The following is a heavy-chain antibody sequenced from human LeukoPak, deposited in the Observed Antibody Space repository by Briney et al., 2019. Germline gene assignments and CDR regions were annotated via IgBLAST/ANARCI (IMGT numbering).Heavy chain of an antibody. Sequence: PGGSLRLSCAASGFTFSSYSMNWVRQAPGKGLEWVSSISSSSSYTYYADSVKGRFTNSRDNAKNSLYLQMNSLRAEDTAVYYCAREAFIVGGSFDYWGQGTLVTVSS. CDR1: GFTFSSYS. CDR3: AREAFIVGGSFDY. CDR2: ISSSSSYT. V-gene: IGHV3-21*01. D-gene: IGHD1-26*01. J-gene: IGHJ4*02.